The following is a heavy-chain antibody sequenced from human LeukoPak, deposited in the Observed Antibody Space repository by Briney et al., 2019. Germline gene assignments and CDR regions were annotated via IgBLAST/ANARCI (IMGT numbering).Heavy chain of an antibody. J-gene: IGHJ4*02. D-gene: IGHD3-16*01. CDR2: IYYSGST. Sequence: SETLSITCTVSGGSISSGDYYWSWIRQPPGKGLEWLGYIYYSGSTYYNPSLKSRVTISVDTSKNQFSLKLSSVTAADTAVYYCARVPRPYDYVWGSPFDYWGQGTLVTVSS. V-gene: IGHV4-30-4*01. CDR1: GGSISSGDYY. CDR3: ARVPRPYDYVWGSPFDY.